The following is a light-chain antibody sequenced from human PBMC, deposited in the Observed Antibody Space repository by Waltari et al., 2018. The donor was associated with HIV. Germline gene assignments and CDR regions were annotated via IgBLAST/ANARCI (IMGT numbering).Light chain of an antibody. Sequence: QSALTQPATVSGSPGQSITISCTGGSNDVGGYNYASWYQHLPGKAPKLIIYEVRNRPSGVSNRFPGSKSGNTASLTISGLQAEDEADYYCTSYASSSSLLFGGGTKLTVL. CDR2: EVR. CDR3: TSYASSSSLL. J-gene: IGLJ2*01. CDR1: SNDVGGYNY. V-gene: IGLV2-14*01.